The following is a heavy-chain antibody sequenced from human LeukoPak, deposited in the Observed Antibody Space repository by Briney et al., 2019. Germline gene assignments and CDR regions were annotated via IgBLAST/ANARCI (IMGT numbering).Heavy chain of an antibody. CDR2: INPSGGST. J-gene: IGHJ4*02. CDR1: GYTFTSYY. Sequence: ASVKVSCKASGYTFTSYYMHWVRQAPGQGLEWMGIINPSGGSTSYAQKFQGRVTMTRDTSISTAYMELSRLRSDDTAVYYCARGTMVRGVIFDYWGQGTLVTVSS. V-gene: IGHV1-46*01. D-gene: IGHD3-10*01. CDR3: ARGTMVRGVIFDY.